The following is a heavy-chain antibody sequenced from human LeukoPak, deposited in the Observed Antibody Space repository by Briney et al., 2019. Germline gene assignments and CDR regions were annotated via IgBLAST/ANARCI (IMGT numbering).Heavy chain of an antibody. CDR1: GFTVSSNY. D-gene: IGHD5-18*01. J-gene: IGHJ4*02. CDR3: AKAMDTAMPTFYY. CDR2: IYSGGST. V-gene: IGHV3-53*05. Sequence: GGSLRLSCAASGFTVSSNYMSWVRQAPGKGLEWVSVIYSGGSTYYADSVKGRFTISRDNSKNTLYLQMNSLRAEDTAVYYCAKAMDTAMPTFYYWGQGTLVTVSS.